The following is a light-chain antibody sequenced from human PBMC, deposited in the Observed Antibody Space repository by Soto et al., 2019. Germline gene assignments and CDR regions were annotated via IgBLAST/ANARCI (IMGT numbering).Light chain of an antibody. J-gene: IGKJ4*01. CDR1: QSVSSSY. CDR2: GAS. CDR3: QQYGSSPLT. Sequence: EIVFKQSPATLSLSKGERATLYCRASQSVSSSYLAWYQQKPGQAPRLLIYGASSRATGIPDRFSGSGSGTDFTLTISRLEPEDFAVYYCQQYGSSPLTFGGGSMVDI. V-gene: IGKV3-20*01.